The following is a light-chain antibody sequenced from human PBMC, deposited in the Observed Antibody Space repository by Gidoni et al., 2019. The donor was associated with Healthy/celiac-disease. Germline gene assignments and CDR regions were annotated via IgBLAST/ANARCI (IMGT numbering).Light chain of an antibody. CDR1: NIGSKS. CDR2: DDS. J-gene: IGLJ2*01. V-gene: IGLV3-21*03. CDR3: QVWDSSSDHVV. Sequence: SYVLTQPPSVSEAPGKTARITCGGNNIGSKSVQWYQQKPGQAPGLVVYDDSDRPSGIPERFSGSNSGNTATLTISRVEAVDESDYYCQVWDSSSDHVVFGGGTKLTVL.